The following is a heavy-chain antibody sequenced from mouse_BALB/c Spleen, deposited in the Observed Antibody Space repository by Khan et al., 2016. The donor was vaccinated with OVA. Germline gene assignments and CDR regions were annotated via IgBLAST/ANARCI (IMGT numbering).Heavy chain of an antibody. Sequence: DVQLQESGPGLVKPSQSLSLTCTVTGYSITSGYGWNWIRQFPGNKLEWMGYISYSGRPNYNPSLKSRISITRDTSKNQFFLQLNSVTTEDTATYYCARTARIKYWGQGTTLTVSS. D-gene: IGHD1-2*01. J-gene: IGHJ2*01. V-gene: IGHV3-2*02. CDR1: GYSITSGYG. CDR2: ISYSGRP. CDR3: ARTARIKY.